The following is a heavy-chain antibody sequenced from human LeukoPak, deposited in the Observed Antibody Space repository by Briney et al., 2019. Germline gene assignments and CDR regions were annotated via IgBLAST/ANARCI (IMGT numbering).Heavy chain of an antibody. CDR2: ISSSSSYI. CDR3: ARESIAVAGSFDY. D-gene: IGHD6-19*01. CDR1: GFTFSSYS. Sequence: GVLRLSCAASGFTFSSYSMNWVRQAPGKGLEWVSSISSSSSYIYYADSVKGRFTISRDNAKNSLYLQMNSLRAEDTAVYYCARESIAVAGSFDYWGQGTLVTVSS. J-gene: IGHJ4*02. V-gene: IGHV3-21*01.